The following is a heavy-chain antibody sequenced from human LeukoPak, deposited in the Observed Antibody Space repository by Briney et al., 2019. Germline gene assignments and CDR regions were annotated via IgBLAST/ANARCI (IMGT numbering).Heavy chain of an antibody. Sequence: SETLSLTCAVYGGSFSGYYWSWIRQPPGKGLEWIGEINHSGSTNYNPSLKSRVTISVDTSKNQFSLKLSSVTAADTAVYYCARDLGYYDILTGPTGGAFDIWGQGTMVTVSS. J-gene: IGHJ3*02. D-gene: IGHD3-9*01. CDR2: INHSGST. V-gene: IGHV4-34*01. CDR1: GGSFSGYY. CDR3: ARDLGYYDILTGPTGGAFDI.